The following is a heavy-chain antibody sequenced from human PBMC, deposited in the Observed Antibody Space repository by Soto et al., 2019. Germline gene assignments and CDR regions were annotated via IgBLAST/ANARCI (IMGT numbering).Heavy chain of an antibody. CDR3: VRDWESTTQTWGFGDS. CDR2: IIPIFGVT. J-gene: IGHJ4*02. D-gene: IGHD1-1*01. Sequence: QVQLVQSGAEVKKPGSSVKVSCKASGGTFSSYTITWVRQAPGQGLEWLGRIIPIFGVTNYAQKFQDRVTTTADRSTTTAYMELSRLRSEDKAVYYCVRDWESTTQTWGFGDSWGQGTLVTVSS. CDR1: GGTFSSYT. V-gene: IGHV1-69*08.